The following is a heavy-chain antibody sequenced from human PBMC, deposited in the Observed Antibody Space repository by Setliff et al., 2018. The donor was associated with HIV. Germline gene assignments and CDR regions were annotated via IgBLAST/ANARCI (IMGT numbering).Heavy chain of an antibody. J-gene: IGHJ4*02. CDR2: INYSGRT. V-gene: IGHV4-38-2*01. CDR1: GYSISSGYY. D-gene: IGHD4-4*01. CDR3: VRLGADYSNYAFDY. Sequence: KPSETLSLTCAVSGYSISSGYYWGWIRQPPGKGLEWMGSINYSGRTYFNPSLRSPVTISVDTSKNQFSLKLTSVTAADTAVYYCVRLGADYSNYAFDYWGQGAPVTVSS.